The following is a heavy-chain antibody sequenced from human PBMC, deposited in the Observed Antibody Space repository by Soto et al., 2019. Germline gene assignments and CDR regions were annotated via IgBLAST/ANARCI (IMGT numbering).Heavy chain of an antibody. J-gene: IGHJ6*02. D-gene: IGHD3-16*01. CDR3: AKDQRMITFGDPLYGMDV. V-gene: IGHV3-30*18. CDR2: ISYDGSNQ. CDR1: GFTFNNYG. Sequence: QVQLVESGGGVVQPGKSLRLSCAASGFTFNNYGMHWVRQAPVKGLEWVAIISYDGSNQYYAGPVKGRFTISRDYSKKMLYLQMDSLRTEHTAVYYCAKDQRMITFGDPLYGMDVWGQGTTVTVSS.